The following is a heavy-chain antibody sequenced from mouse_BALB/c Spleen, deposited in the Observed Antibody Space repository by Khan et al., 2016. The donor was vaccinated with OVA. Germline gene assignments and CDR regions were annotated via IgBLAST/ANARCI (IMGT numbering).Heavy chain of an antibody. CDR2: IYPESGTT. V-gene: IGHV1-77*01. J-gene: IGHJ3*01. Sequence: VQLQESGPELVKPGASVKMSCKASGYIFTDYVINWVKQRTGQGLEWIGEIYPESGTTYYNEKFKGKATLTAEKSSNTAYMQLSSLTSEDSAVYFCAKNYASWFAYWGQGTLVTVSA. CDR1: GYIFTDYV. D-gene: IGHD1-1*02. CDR3: AKNYASWFAY.